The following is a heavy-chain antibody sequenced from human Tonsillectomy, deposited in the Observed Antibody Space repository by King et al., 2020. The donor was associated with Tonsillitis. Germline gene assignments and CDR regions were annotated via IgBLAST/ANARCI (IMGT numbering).Heavy chain of an antibody. CDR2: VRYEESYK. Sequence: VQLVESGGGVVQPGGSLRLSCAASGFIFSNYGMHWVRQAPGKGLEWVAFVRYEESYKYYADSVKGRFTISRDDSKNTLYLQMDSLRAEDTAVYYCAKEGTATIAAAGITSGFDFRGQGTLVTVSS. CDR1: GFIFSNYG. CDR3: AKEGTATIAAAGITSGFDF. V-gene: IGHV3-30*02. J-gene: IGHJ4*02. D-gene: IGHD6-13*01.